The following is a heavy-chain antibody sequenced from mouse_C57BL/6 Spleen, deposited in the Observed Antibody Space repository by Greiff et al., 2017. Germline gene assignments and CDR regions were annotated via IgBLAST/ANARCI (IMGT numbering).Heavy chain of an antibody. CDR1: GFTFSDYY. V-gene: IGHV5-16*01. D-gene: IGHD3-2*02. J-gene: IGHJ4*01. CDR3: ARIDSSGYDYAMDY. Sequence: DVQLVESEGGLVQPGSSMKLSCTASGFTFSDYYMAWVRQVPEKGLEWVANINYDGSSTYYLDSLKSRFIISRDNAKNILYLQMSSLKSEDTATYYCARIDSSGYDYAMDYWGQGTSVTVSS. CDR2: INYDGSST.